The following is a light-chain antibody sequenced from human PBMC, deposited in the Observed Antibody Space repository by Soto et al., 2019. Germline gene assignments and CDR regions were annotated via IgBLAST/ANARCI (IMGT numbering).Light chain of an antibody. CDR1: QSISSW. CDR3: QQYNSYPYT. J-gene: IGKJ2*01. CDR2: DAS. V-gene: IGKV1-5*01. Sequence: DIQMTQSPSTLSASVGDRVTITCRASQSISSWLAWYQQKPGKAPKLLIFDASSLESGVPSGFSGSGSGTEFTLIIYSLQPDDFATYYCQQYNSYPYTFGQGTKVDIK.